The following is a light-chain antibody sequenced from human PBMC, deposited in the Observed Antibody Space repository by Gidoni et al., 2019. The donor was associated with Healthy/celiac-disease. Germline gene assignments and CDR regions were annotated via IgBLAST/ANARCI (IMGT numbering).Light chain of an antibody. CDR3: SSYAGSNNLV. J-gene: IGLJ2*01. CDR1: SSDVGGYNY. CDR2: EVS. V-gene: IGLV2-8*01. Sequence: QSARTQPPSASGSPGQSVTISCTGTSSDVGGYNYVSWYQQHPGNAPQLMIYEVSKRPSGVPARFSGSKSGNTASLTVSGLQAEDEADYYCSSYAGSNNLVFGGGTKLTVL.